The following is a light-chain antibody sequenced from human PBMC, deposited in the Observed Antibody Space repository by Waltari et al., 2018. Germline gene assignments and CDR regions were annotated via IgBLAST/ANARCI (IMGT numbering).Light chain of an antibody. J-gene: IGKJ1*01. CDR2: GAS. Sequence: EIVLTQSPGTLSLSPGERATLSCKASQSVSRFLAGYQQKPGQAPRRLISGASSRATGIPGRCSGSGSGTDFSLTISRLEPEDFAVYYCQKYDRLPATFGQGTKVEIK. CDR1: QSVSRF. V-gene: IGKV3-20*01. CDR3: QKYDRLPAT.